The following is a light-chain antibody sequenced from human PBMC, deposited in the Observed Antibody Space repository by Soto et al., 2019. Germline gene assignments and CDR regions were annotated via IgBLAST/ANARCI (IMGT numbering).Light chain of an antibody. CDR1: QSVRRNP. V-gene: IGKV3-20*01. CDR3: HQYGNSPQT. J-gene: IGKJ1*01. CDR2: EIS. Sequence: EIVLTQSPGTLSLSPGERATLSCIASQSVRRNPLASYQQTPGQAPTLLIYEISSRASCSPDRFSGSRSGKDFTITIGSLEPEDFAVYYCHQYGNSPQTFGQGTKVDIK.